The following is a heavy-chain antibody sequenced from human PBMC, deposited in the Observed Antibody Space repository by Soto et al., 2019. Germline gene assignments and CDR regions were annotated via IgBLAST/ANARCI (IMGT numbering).Heavy chain of an antibody. Sequence: PGGSLRLSCAASGFTVSSNYMSWVRQSPGKGLEWVSVIYSGGSTYYADSVKGRFTISRDNSKNTLYLQMNSLRAEDTAVYYCAREIAAQGYYFDYWGQGTLVTVSS. CDR1: GFTVSSNY. V-gene: IGHV3-53*01. CDR3: AREIAAQGYYFDY. CDR2: IYSGGST. J-gene: IGHJ4*02. D-gene: IGHD6-13*01.